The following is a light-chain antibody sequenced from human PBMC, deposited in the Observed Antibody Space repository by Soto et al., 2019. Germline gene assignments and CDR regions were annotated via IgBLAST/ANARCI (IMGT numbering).Light chain of an antibody. J-gene: IGLJ3*02. V-gene: IGLV2-8*01. CDR1: SSDVGEENY. CDR3: SSFASSSTWV. Sequence: QSVLTQPPSASGSPGQSVTITCSGTSSDVGEENYVSWYQQHPGKVPKLILYEVSKRPSGVPDRFSGSRSGNTASLTVSGLQAEDEADYYCSSFASSSTWVFGGGTKLTVL. CDR2: EVS.